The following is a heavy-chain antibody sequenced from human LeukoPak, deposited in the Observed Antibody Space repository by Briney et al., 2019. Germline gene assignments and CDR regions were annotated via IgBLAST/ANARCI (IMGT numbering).Heavy chain of an antibody. CDR2: LSGSGGST. D-gene: IGHD1-26*01. V-gene: IGHV3-23*01. CDR1: GFTFSSYA. CDR3: AKVRCGSYLESFDF. J-gene: IGHJ4*02. Sequence: GGSLRLSCAASGFTFSSYAMSWVRQAPGKGLEGVSALSGSGGSTYYADSVKGRFTISRDNSKNTLYLQMNSLRAEDTAVYYCAKVRCGSYLESFDFWGQGTLVTVSS.